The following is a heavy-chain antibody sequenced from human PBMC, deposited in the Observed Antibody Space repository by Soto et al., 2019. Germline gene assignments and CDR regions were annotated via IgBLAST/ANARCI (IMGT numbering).Heavy chain of an antibody. V-gene: IGHV1-69*13. CDR3: ARVRQDIVLMVYAPRGDDAFDI. CDR1: GGTFSSYA. CDR2: IIPIFGTA. D-gene: IGHD2-8*01. J-gene: IGHJ3*02. Sequence: GASVKVSCKASGGTFSSYAISWVRQAPGQGLEWMGGIIPIFGTANYAQKFQGRVTITADESTSTAYMELSSLRSEDTAVYYCARVRQDIVLMVYAPRGDDAFDIWGQGTMGTVS.